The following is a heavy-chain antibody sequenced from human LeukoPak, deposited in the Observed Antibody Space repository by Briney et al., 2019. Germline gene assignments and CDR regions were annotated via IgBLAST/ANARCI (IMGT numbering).Heavy chain of an antibody. V-gene: IGHV1-18*01. CDR2: ISAYNGNT. CDR3: GVHIVATGAYYYYGMDV. J-gene: IGHJ6*02. Sequence: ASVTVSFKASGYTFTSYGISWVRQAPGQRLEWMGWISAYNGNTNYAQKLQGRVTMTTDKSTSTAYMELRSLRSDDTAVYYCGVHIVATGAYYYYGMDVWGQGTTVTVSS. CDR1: GYTFTSYG. D-gene: IGHD5-12*01.